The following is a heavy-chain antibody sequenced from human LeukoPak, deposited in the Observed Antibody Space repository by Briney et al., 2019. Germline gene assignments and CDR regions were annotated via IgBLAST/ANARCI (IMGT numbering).Heavy chain of an antibody. Sequence: SETLSLTCTVSGVSISSYFWSWFRQPPGKGLEWIGHIYSSGSTTYTPTLQSRVTISADTSKTKPCLRLSSVTATGTAVYYCARHYPAGSYTLDYWGQGNLVTVSS. J-gene: IGHJ4*02. CDR1: GVSISSYF. V-gene: IGHV4-59*08. CDR3: ARHYPAGSYTLDY. D-gene: IGHD3-10*01. CDR2: IYSSGST.